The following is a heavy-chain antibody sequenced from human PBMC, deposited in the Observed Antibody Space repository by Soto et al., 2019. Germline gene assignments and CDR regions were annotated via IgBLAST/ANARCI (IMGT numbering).Heavy chain of an antibody. J-gene: IGHJ6*02. V-gene: IGHV4-30-4*01. D-gene: IGHD3-10*01. CDR2: IYYSGST. CDR1: GGSISSGDYY. CDR3: ARIITMVRGVTMEDYYYGMDV. Sequence: QVQLQESGPGLVKPSQTLSLTCTVSGGSISSGDYYWSWIRQPPGKGLEWIGYIYYSGSTYSNPSLQSRVTISVDTSKNQFSLKLSSVTAADTAVYYCARIITMVRGVTMEDYYYGMDVWGQGTTVTVSS.